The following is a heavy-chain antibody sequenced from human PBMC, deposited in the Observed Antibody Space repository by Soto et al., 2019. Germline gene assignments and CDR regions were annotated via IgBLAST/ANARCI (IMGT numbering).Heavy chain of an antibody. Sequence: LRLSCAASGFTFDDYAMHWVRQAPGKGLEWVSGISWNSGSIGYADSVKGRFTISRDNAKNSLYLQMNSLRAEDTALYYCAREFDRYSSSSSGFDYWGQGTLVTSPQ. D-gene: IGHD6-6*01. CDR1: GFTFDDYA. CDR3: AREFDRYSSSSSGFDY. J-gene: IGHJ4*02. CDR2: ISWNSGSI. V-gene: IGHV3-9*01.